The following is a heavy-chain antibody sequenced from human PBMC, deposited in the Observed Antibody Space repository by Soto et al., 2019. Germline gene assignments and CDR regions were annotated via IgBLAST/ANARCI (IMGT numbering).Heavy chain of an antibody. D-gene: IGHD2-2*01. Sequence: HVELQQWGAGLLRPSETLSLTCVFYGGSFSGFYWTWIRQRPGKGLEWSGQINHSGGTNSSPSLNRRVTISVATSNNHCALELASVTPADTAVEYCVAVWTSYADVYGGQGTVVSVSS. CDR2: INHSGGT. V-gene: IGHV4-34*01. J-gene: IGHJ4*02. CDR1: GGSFSGFY. CDR3: VAVWTSYADVY.